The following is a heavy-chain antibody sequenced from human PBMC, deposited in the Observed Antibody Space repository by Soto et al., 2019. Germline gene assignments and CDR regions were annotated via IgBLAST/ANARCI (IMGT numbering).Heavy chain of an antibody. D-gene: IGHD6-6*01. CDR3: ARGPAYLTSSSSPYYFDY. J-gene: IGHJ4*02. Sequence: QVQLVQSGTEVKKPGASVRVSCKASGYTFTSYDINWVRQATGQGLEWMGWMNPNSGNTGFAQKFHGRDTLTRSTSLNAAYLELSRRRSEDTAMYYCARGPAYLTSSSSPYYFDYWGEGSLVTVSS. CDR1: GYTFTSYD. CDR2: MNPNSGNT. V-gene: IGHV1-8*01.